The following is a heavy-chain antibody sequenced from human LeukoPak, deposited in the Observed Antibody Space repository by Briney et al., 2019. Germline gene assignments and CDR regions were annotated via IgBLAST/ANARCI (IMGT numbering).Heavy chain of an antibody. CDR3: ARRVGRWFGERAYYYNYMDV. CDR1: GLTFSSYA. CDR2: ISGSGGST. J-gene: IGHJ6*03. V-gene: IGHV3-23*01. D-gene: IGHD3-10*01. Sequence: GGSLRLSCAASGLTFSSYAMSWVRQAPGKGLEWVSAISGSGGSTYYADSVKGRFTISRDNSKNTLYLQMNSLRAEDTAVYYCARRVGRWFGERAYYYNYMDVWGKGTTVTISS.